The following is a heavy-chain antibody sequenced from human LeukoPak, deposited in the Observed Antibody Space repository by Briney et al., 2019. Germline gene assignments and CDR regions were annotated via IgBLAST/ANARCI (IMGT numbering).Heavy chain of an antibody. CDR2: IYHSGST. Sequence: SETLSLTCTVSGGSITSYYWSWIRQPPGKGLEWVGEIYHSGSTNYNPSLKSRVTISVDKSKNQFSLKLSSVTAADTAVYYCARDSGSYSFDYWGQGTLVTVSS. CDR1: GGSITSYY. CDR3: ARDSGSYSFDY. V-gene: IGHV4-59*12. D-gene: IGHD1-26*01. J-gene: IGHJ4*02.